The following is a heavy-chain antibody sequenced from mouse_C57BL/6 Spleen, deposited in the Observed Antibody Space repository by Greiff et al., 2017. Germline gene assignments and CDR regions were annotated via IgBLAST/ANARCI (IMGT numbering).Heavy chain of an antibody. CDR2: IYPSDSET. Sequence: QVQLQQPGAELVRPGSSVKLSCKASGYTFTSYWMDWVKQRPGQGLEWIGNIYPSDSETHYNQKFKDKDTLTVDKSSSTAYMQLSSLTSEDSAVYYCARWGYYYGSSSVDYWGQGTSVTVSS. CDR3: ARWGYYYGSSSVDY. CDR1: GYTFTSYW. V-gene: IGHV1-61*01. D-gene: IGHD1-1*01. J-gene: IGHJ4*01.